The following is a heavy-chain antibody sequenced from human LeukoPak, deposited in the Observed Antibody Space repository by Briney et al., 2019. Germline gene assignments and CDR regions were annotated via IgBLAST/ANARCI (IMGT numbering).Heavy chain of an antibody. CDR1: GGTSSSYA. CDR2: IIPILGIA. Sequence: SVKVSCKASGGTSSSYAISWVRQAPGQGLEWMGRIIPILGIANYAQKFQGRVTITADRSTSTAYMELSSLRSEDTAVYYCARSIRGYSYGPGGYWGQGTLVTVSS. D-gene: IGHD5-18*01. J-gene: IGHJ4*02. V-gene: IGHV1-69*04. CDR3: ARSIRGYSYGPGGY.